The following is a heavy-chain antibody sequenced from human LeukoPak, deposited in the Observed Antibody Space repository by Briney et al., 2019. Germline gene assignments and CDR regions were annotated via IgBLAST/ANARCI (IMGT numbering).Heavy chain of an antibody. J-gene: IGHJ5*02. Sequence: GGSLRLSCAASGFTFSNYDMSWVRQAPGKGLEWVSAVSASGGRTYYADSVKGRFTISRDNSKNTMYQQMNSLRAEDTAVYYCAKAGGSSWYDAWGQGILVTVSS. CDR3: AKAGGSSWYDA. CDR2: VSASGGRT. D-gene: IGHD6-13*01. CDR1: GFTFSNYD. V-gene: IGHV3-23*01.